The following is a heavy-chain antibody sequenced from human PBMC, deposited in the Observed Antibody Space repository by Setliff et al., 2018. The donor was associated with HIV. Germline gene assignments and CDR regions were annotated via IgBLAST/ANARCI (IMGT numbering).Heavy chain of an antibody. CDR1: GYTFTSYA. Sequence: ASVKVSCKASGYTFTSYAMHWVRQAPGQGLEWMGWINPHTGDTNYAQKFQDRVTMTTDTSIDTAYMELSRLRSDDTAIYYCARANLLGFFDYWGQGILVTVSS. D-gene: IGHD7-27*01. CDR3: ARANLLGFFDY. J-gene: IGHJ4*02. CDR2: INPHTGDT. V-gene: IGHV1-2*02.